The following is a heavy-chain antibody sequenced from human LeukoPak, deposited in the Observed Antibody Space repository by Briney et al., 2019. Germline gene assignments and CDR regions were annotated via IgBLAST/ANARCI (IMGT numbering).Heavy chain of an antibody. CDR3: AGGVTKYDY. Sequence: GESLKISCKGSGYTFTSQWIGWVRQMPGEGLEWMGIINPGDSDTRYSPSIQGRVTISVDKSISTAFLQWSSLKASDTAMYYCAGGVTKYDYWGQGTLVTVSS. CDR2: INPGDSDT. CDR1: GYTFTSQW. J-gene: IGHJ4*02. V-gene: IGHV5-51*01. D-gene: IGHD3-3*01.